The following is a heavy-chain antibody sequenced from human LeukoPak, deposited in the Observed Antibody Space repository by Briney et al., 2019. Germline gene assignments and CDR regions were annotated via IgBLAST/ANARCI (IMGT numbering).Heavy chain of an antibody. CDR3: ARCDVYYYYMDV. J-gene: IGHJ6*03. CDR1: GGSISSYY. CDR2: IYTSGST. Sequence: SKTLSLTCTVSGGSISSYYWSWIRQPPGKGLEWIGYIYTSGSTNYNPSLKSRVTISVDTSKNQFSLKLSSVTAADTAVYYCARCDVYYYYMDVWGKGTTVTVSS. V-gene: IGHV4-4*09.